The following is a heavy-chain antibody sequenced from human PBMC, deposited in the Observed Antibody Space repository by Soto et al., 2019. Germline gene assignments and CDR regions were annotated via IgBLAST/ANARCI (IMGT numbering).Heavy chain of an antibody. CDR3: ARQGYYDLLSGYYLFDY. J-gene: IGHJ4*02. CDR1: GGSIISLVSS. Sequence: SATLSLTCTVSGGSIISLVSSWSWIRQPPDRGLEWIGYIYPSGSTTYTPSLKSRVIVSIDTSKNQFSLKLTSVTAADTAVYYCARQGYYDLLSGYYLFDYWGQGILVNVSS. V-gene: IGHV4-30-2*01. D-gene: IGHD3-3*01. CDR2: IYPSGST.